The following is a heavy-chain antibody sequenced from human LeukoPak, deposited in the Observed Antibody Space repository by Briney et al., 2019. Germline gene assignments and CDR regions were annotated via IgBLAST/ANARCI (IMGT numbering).Heavy chain of an antibody. D-gene: IGHD2-2*01. J-gene: IGHJ6*02. CDR3: ARFFPVVVPAHLYYYYYGMDV. V-gene: IGHV1-8*01. CDR1: GYTFTSYD. Sequence: ASVKVSCKASGYTFTSYDINWVRQATGQGLEWMGWMNPNSGNTGYAQKFQGRVTMTRNTSISTAYMELSSLRSEDTAVYYCARFFPVVVPAHLYYYYYGMDVWGQGTTVTVSS. CDR2: MNPNSGNT.